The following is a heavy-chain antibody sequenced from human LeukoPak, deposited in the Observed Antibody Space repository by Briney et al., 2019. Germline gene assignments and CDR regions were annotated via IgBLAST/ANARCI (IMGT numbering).Heavy chain of an antibody. J-gene: IGHJ4*02. V-gene: IGHV5-51*01. CDR3: ARREYSNSNSYDY. CDR2: IYPGDSDT. D-gene: IGHD6-6*01. CDR1: GYSFTRYW. Sequence: GESLKISCKGSGYSFTRYWIGWVRQMPGQGLEWMGIIYPGDSDTRYSPSFQGQVTISADKSISTAFLQWGSLKASDTAMYYCARREYSNSNSYDYWGQGTLVTVSS.